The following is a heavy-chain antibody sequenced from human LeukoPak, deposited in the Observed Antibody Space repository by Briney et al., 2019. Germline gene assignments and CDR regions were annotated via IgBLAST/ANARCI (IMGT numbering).Heavy chain of an antibody. J-gene: IGHJ4*02. CDR1: GFTFSTFA. V-gene: IGHV3-21*01. CDR2: ISSSSSYI. Sequence: PGGSLRLSCAASGFTFSTFAMIWVRQAPGKGLEWVSSISSSSSYIYYADSVRGRFTISRDNAKNSLYLQMNSLRAEDTAVYYCARFALKTPPTDWGQGTLVTVSS. CDR3: ARFALKTPPTD.